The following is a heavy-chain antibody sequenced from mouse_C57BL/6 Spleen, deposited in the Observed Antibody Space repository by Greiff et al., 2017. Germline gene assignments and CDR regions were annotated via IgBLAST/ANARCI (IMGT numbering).Heavy chain of an antibody. CDR3: ARGGYGNFRAMDY. J-gene: IGHJ4*01. CDR2: IYPGSGST. Sequence: QVQLQQPGAELVKPGASVKMSCKASGYTFTSYWITWVKQRPGQGLEWIGDIYPGSGSTNYNEKFKSKATLTVDTSSSTAYMQLSSLTSEDSAVYYCARGGYGNFRAMDYWGQGTSVTVSS. CDR1: GYTFTSYW. V-gene: IGHV1-55*01. D-gene: IGHD2-1*01.